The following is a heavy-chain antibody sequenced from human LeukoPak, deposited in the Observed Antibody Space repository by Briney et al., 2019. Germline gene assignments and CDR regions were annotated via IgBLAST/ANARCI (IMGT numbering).Heavy chain of an antibody. CDR3: AKGRRLDYDILTGYYYYYYGMDV. Sequence: PGGSLRLSCAASGFTFSSYAMSWVRQAPGKGLEWVSAISGSGGSTYYADSVKGRFTISRDNSKNTLYLQMNSLRAEDTAVYYCAKGRRLDYDILTGYYYYYYGMDVWGQGTTVTVSS. V-gene: IGHV3-23*01. CDR1: GFTFSSYA. D-gene: IGHD3-9*01. CDR2: ISGSGGST. J-gene: IGHJ6*02.